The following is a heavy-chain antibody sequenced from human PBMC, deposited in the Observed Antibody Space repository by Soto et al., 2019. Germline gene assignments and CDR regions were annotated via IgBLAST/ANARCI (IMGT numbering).Heavy chain of an antibody. CDR1: GFTFSSNY. Sequence: EVQLVESGGGLVQPGGSLRLSCAASGFTFSSNYMSWVRQAPGKGLEWVSVIYSGGSTYYADSVKGRFTISRDNSKNTLYLLMNSLRAEDTAVYYCASNYDSSGYYRLWGQGTLVTVSS. CDR2: IYSGGST. CDR3: ASNYDSSGYYRL. J-gene: IGHJ4*02. V-gene: IGHV3-66*01. D-gene: IGHD3-22*01.